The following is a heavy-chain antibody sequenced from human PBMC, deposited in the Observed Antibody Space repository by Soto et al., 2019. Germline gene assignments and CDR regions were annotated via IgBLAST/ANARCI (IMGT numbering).Heavy chain of an antibody. J-gene: IGHJ2*01. CDR3: AHSKDSSGYYEWYFDL. Sequence: QITLKESGPPLVKPTQTLTLTCTFSGFSLSTTGVGVGWIRQPPGKALEWLALIYWDDDKRYSPSLQSRLTITKDASKSPVVLTMTIMDPVDTATYYCAHSKDSSGYYEWYFDLWGRGTLVTVSS. D-gene: IGHD3-22*01. V-gene: IGHV2-5*02. CDR2: IYWDDDK. CDR1: GFSLSTTGVG.